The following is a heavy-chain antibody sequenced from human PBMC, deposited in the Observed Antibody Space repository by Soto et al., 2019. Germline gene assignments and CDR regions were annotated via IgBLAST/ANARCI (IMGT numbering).Heavy chain of an antibody. CDR1: GFTFSSYW. CDR3: ARVGPLYSGYDYDY. D-gene: IGHD5-12*01. V-gene: IGHV3-74*01. CDR2: INSDGSST. J-gene: IGHJ4*02. Sequence: PGGSLRLSCAASGFTFSSYWMHWVRQAPGKGLVWVSRINSDGSSTSYADSVKGRFTISRDNAKNTLYLQMNSLRAEDTAVYYCARVGPLYSGYDYDYWGQGTLVTVSS.